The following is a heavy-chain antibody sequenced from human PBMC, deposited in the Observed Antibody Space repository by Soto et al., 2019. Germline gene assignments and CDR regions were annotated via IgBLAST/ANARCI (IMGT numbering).Heavy chain of an antibody. V-gene: IGHV1-46*01. CDR2: INPSGGST. D-gene: IGHD6-6*01. J-gene: IGHJ6*02. CDR3: ARTYSSSYCYYYGMDV. Sequence: ASVKVSCKASGYTFTSYYMHWVRQAPGQGLEWMGIINPSGGSTSYAQKFQGRVTMTRDTSTSTVYMELSSLRSEDTAVYYCARTYSSSYCYYYGMDVWGQGTTVTVSS. CDR1: GYTFTSYY.